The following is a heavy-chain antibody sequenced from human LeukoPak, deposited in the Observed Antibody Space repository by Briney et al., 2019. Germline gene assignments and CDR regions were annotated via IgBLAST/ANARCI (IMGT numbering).Heavy chain of an antibody. V-gene: IGHV3-30-3*01. J-gene: IGHJ4*02. CDR1: GFTFSSYA. CDR2: ISYDGNNK. D-gene: IGHD3-10*01. Sequence: GRSLRLSCAASGFTFSSYAMHWVRQAPGKGLEWVAVISYDGNNKYYADSVKGRFTISRDNPKNTLYLQMNSLRAEDTAVYYCARESTGRIWFGAPNDYWGQGTLVTVSS. CDR3: ARESTGRIWFGAPNDY.